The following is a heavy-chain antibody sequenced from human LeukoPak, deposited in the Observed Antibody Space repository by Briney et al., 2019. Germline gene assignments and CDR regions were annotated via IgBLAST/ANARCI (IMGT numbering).Heavy chain of an antibody. D-gene: IGHD3-22*01. V-gene: IGHV3-11*04. CDR3: AVSRDYDSSGYTFDY. CDR2: ISSSGSTI. CDR1: GFTFSDYY. Sequence: PGGSLRLSCVASGFTFSDYYMSWIRQAPGKGLEWVSYISSSGSTIYYADSVKGRFTISRDNAKNSLYLQMNSLRAEDTAVYYCAVSRDYDSSGYTFDYWGQGTLVTVSS. J-gene: IGHJ4*02.